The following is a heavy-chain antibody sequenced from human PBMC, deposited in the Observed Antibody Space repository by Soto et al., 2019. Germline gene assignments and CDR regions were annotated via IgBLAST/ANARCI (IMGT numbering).Heavy chain of an antibody. J-gene: IGHJ4*02. V-gene: IGHV1-46*01. CDR2: INPSGGST. CDR1: GYTFTSYY. Sequence: QVQLVQSGAEVKKPGASVKVSCKASGYTFTSYYMHWVRQAPGQGLEWMGIINPSGGSTSFAQKFRGSVTMTRDTSTSTVYMELSSLRSADTAVYYCARDSEIFAYWGQGTLVTVSS. CDR3: ARDSEIFAY.